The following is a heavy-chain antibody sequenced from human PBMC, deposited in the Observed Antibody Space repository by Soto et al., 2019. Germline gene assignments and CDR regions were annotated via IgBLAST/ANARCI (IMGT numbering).Heavy chain of an antibody. J-gene: IGHJ4*02. V-gene: IGHV3-33*01. Sequence: QEQLVESGGGVVQPGRSLRLSCAASASIFRGYGMHWVRQAPGKGLEGVAVIWFDGSNKYYADSVKCRFTISRDNSNNMLYLQMDSLRAEDTAVYYCARDGIGGNAFRGFCDYWGQGTLVTVSS. D-gene: IGHD2-15*01. CDR1: ASIFRGYG. CDR3: ARDGIGGNAFRGFCDY. CDR2: IWFDGSNK.